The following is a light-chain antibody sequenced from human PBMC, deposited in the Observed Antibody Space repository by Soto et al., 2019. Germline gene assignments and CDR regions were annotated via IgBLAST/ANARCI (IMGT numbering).Light chain of an antibody. CDR2: DAS. CDR3: QQYNNWPRT. V-gene: IGKV3-20*01. CDR1: QSVTSSY. J-gene: IGKJ1*01. Sequence: EIVLTQSPGTLSLSPGERATLSCRASQSVTSSYLAWWQQKPGQAPRLLIYDASSRATGIPDRFSGGGSGTDFTLTISRLEPEDFAVYYCQQYNNWPRTFGQGTKVDIK.